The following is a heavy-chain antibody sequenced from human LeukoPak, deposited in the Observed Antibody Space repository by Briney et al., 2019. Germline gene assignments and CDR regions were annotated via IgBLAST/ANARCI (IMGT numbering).Heavy chain of an antibody. D-gene: IGHD2-8*02. V-gene: IGHV1-69*05. CDR3: ARDAPEPKMGGVFLVMDV. Sequence: GASVKVSCKASGYTFTSYGINWVRQAPGQGLEWMGGIIPIFGTANYAQKFQGRVTITTDESTSTAYMELSSLRSEDTAVYYCARDAPEPKMGGVFLVMDVWGKGTTVTVSS. CDR1: GYTFTSYG. CDR2: IIPIFGTA. J-gene: IGHJ6*03.